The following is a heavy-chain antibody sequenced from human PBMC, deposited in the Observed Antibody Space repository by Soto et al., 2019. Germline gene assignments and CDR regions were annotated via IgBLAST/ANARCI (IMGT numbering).Heavy chain of an antibody. CDR2: INPSGGST. CDR1: GYTFTDYR. D-gene: IGHD6-6*01. V-gene: IGHV1-46*01. J-gene: IGHJ5*02. Sequence: QVQLVQSGVEVKKPGASVKVSCKASGYTFTDYRMIWVRQAPGQGLEWMGIINPSGGSTNYAPNFQGIVTLTRDSFTSTVYIEPSNLRSEDTAVYYCARPAGRLANWFDPWGQGTLVTVSS. CDR3: ARPAGRLANWFDP.